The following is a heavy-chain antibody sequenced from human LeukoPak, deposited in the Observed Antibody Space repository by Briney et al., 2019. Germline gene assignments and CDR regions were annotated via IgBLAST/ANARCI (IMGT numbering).Heavy chain of an antibody. CDR1: GFTFSSYS. V-gene: IGHV3-21*01. CDR3: ARSYGGYCSSTSCRSSYYMDV. D-gene: IGHD2-2*01. Sequence: GSLRLSCAASGFTFSSYSMNWVRQAPGKGLEWVSSISSSSYIYYADSVKGRFTISRDNAKNSLYLQMNSLRAEDTAVYYCARSYGGYCSSTSCRSSYYMDVWGKGTTVTVSS. J-gene: IGHJ6*03. CDR2: ISSSSYI.